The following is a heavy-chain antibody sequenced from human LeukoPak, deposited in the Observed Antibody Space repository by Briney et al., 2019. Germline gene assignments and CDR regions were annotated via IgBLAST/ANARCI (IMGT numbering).Heavy chain of an antibody. D-gene: IGHD3-22*01. J-gene: IGHJ6*02. CDR3: ARDSYYDSSGYYSHV. CDR1: GGTFSSYA. Sequence: SVKVSCKASGGTFSSYAISWVRQAPGQGLEWMGRIIPILGIANYAQKFQGRVTITADKSTSTAYMELSSLRSEDTAVYYCARDSYYDSSGYYSHVWGQGTTVTVSS. CDR2: IIPILGIA. V-gene: IGHV1-69*04.